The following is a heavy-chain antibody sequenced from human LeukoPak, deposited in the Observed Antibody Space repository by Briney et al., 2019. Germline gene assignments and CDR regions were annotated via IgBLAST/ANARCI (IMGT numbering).Heavy chain of an antibody. D-gene: IGHD2-2*01. CDR1: GYTFTSYD. CDR2: MNPNSGNT. Sequence: ASVKVSCKASGYTFTSYDINWVRQATGQGLEWMGWMNPNSGNTGYAQKFQGRVTMTRDTSISTAYMELSRLRSDDTAVYYCARVLHVVPAATPSFDYWGRGTLVTVSS. V-gene: IGHV1-8*01. J-gene: IGHJ4*02. CDR3: ARVLHVVPAATPSFDY.